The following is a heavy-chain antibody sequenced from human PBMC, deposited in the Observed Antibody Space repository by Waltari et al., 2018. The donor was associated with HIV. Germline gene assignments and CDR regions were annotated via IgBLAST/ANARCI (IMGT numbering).Heavy chain of an antibody. Sequence: QVQLVQSGAEVKKPGASVKVSCKASGYTFTSYYMHWVRQAPGQGLEWMGIINPCGGMTSCAQKLQSRVTMTRDTSTSTVYMGLSSLRSEDTAVYYGARSQEPIVVVPFDYWGQGTLVTVSS. CDR3: ARSQEPIVVVPFDY. J-gene: IGHJ4*02. CDR2: INPCGGMT. V-gene: IGHV1-46*03. CDR1: GYTFTSYY. D-gene: IGHD3-22*01.